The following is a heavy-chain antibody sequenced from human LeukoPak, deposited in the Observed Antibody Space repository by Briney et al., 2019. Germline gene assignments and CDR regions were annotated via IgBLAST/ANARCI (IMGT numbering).Heavy chain of an antibody. CDR2: IYSNGNT. CDR1: GGSISSYY. D-gene: IGHD3-3*01. J-gene: IGHJ4*02. CDR3: AREIRFLEWFDN. Sequence: PSETLSLTCTVSGGSISSYYWSWVRQPPGKGLEWIGYIYSNGNTKYNPSLKSRVTISVDTSKNQFSLKLSSVTAADTAVYYCAREIRFLEWFDNWGQGTLVTVSS. V-gene: IGHV4-59*01.